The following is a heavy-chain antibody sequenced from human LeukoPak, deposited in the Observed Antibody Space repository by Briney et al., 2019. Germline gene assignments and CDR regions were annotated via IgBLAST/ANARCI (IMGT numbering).Heavy chain of an antibody. Sequence: ASVKVSCKASGYTFTSYAMNWVRQAPGQGLEWMGIINPSGGSTSYAQKFQGRVTMTRDMSTSTVYMELSSLRSEDTAVYYCATRGYYYYMDVWGKGTTVTVSS. CDR2: INPSGGST. CDR1: GYTFTSYA. V-gene: IGHV1-46*01. J-gene: IGHJ6*03. CDR3: ATRGYYYYMDV.